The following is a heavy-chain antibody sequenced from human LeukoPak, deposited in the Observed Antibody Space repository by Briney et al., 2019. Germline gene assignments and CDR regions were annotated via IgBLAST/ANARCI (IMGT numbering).Heavy chain of an antibody. CDR2: IDPNGRYT. CDR3: ERGSTDWNGMDA. Sequence: GGSLRLSCAASGFTFSNHYMHWVRQAPGKGLVSVSRIDPNGRYTSYADSVKGRFTISRDNAKNTLYLQMNTLGAEDTALYYCERGSTDWNGMDAGGKGTTVTVSS. D-gene: IGHD6-19*01. J-gene: IGHJ6*04. CDR1: GFTFSNHY. V-gene: IGHV3-74*01.